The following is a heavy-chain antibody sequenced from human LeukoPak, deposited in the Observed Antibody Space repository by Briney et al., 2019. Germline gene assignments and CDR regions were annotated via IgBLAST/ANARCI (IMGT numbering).Heavy chain of an antibody. Sequence: PSETLSLTYTVSVGSISSYYWSWIRQPPGQGQEWIGYISYSGSTNCNPFLKSRVTISVYTSKNQFSLKLSSVTAADTAVYYCARGVTPGAWFDYWGQGTLVTVSS. D-gene: IGHD3-10*01. CDR2: ISYSGST. V-gene: IGHV4-59*01. CDR1: VGSISSYY. CDR3: ARGVTPGAWFDY. J-gene: IGHJ4*02.